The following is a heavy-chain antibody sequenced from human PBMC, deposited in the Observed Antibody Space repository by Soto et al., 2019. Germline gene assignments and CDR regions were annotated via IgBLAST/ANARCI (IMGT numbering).Heavy chain of an antibody. CDR2: ISAYNGNT. D-gene: IGHD2-15*01. V-gene: IGHV1-18*01. CDR1: GYTFTSYG. J-gene: IGHJ4*02. CDR3: ARVEPAPVAAKGYSDY. Sequence: QVQLVQSGAEVKKPGASVKVSCKASGYTFTSYGISWVRQAPGQGLEWMGWISAYNGNTYYAQKLQGRDTMTADTSTRAAYMELRSLRADDTAVYYCARVEPAPVAAKGYSDYRGQGTLVTASS.